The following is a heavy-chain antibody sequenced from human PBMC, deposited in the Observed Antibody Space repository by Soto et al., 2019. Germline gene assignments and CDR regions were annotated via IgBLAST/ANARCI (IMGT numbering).Heavy chain of an antibody. V-gene: IGHV3-23*01. CDR2: ISGSGGST. D-gene: IGHD3-3*01. Sequence: EVQLLESGGGLVQPGGSLRLSCAASGFTFSSYAMSWVRQAPGKGLEWVSAISGSGGSTYYADSVKGRFTISRDNSKNTLYLQMNSLRAEDTAVYYCAAAITIFGVAPDYWGQGTLVTVSS. J-gene: IGHJ4*02. CDR3: AAAITIFGVAPDY. CDR1: GFTFSSYA.